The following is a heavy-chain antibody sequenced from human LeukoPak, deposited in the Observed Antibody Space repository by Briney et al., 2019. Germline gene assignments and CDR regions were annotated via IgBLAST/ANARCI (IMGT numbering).Heavy chain of an antibody. Sequence: PGGSLSLSCAASGFTFSSCSVHWVREARGKGVEGVGFISYDGSNKYYADSVQGRFTISRDNSKSTLCLQMNSLRAEDTAVYYCAKQLGYCSDGSCYFPYWGQGTLVTVSS. D-gene: IGHD2-15*01. CDR1: GFTFSSCS. V-gene: IGHV3-30*04. J-gene: IGHJ4*02. CDR2: ISYDGSNK. CDR3: AKQLGYCSDGSCYFPY.